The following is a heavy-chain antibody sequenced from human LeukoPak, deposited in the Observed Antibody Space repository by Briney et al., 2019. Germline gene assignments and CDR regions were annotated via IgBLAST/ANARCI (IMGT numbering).Heavy chain of an antibody. D-gene: IGHD3-10*01. J-gene: IGHJ4*02. CDR3: AREPLMVRGVTPDY. V-gene: IGHV1-18*01. Sequence: ASVKVSCKASGYTFTSYVISWLRQAPGQGLVWMGWISAYNGNTNYAQKLQGRVTMTTDTSTSTAYMELRSLRSDDTAVYYCAREPLMVRGVTPDYWGQGTLVTVSS. CDR2: ISAYNGNT. CDR1: GYTFTSYV.